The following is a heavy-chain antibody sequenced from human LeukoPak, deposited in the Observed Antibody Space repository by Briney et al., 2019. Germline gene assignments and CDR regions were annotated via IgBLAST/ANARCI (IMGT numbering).Heavy chain of an antibody. D-gene: IGHD3-10*01. CDR1: GGSISSSSYY. J-gene: IGHJ3*02. CDR3: ASTVVVRGVIIRAFDI. Sequence: SETLSLTCTVSGGSISSSSYYWGRIRQPPGKGLEWIGSIYYSGSTYYNPSLKSRVTISVDTSKNQFSLKLSSVTAEDTAVYYCASTVVVRGVIIRAFDIWGQGTMVTVSS. CDR2: IYYSGST. V-gene: IGHV4-39*07.